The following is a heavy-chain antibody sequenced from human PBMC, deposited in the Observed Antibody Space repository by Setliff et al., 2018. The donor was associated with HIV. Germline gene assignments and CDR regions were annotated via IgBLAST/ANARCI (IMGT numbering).Heavy chain of an antibody. D-gene: IGHD6-13*01. CDR1: GVSVTSHF. V-gene: IGHV4-59*02. Sequence: PSETLSLTCAVSGVSVTSHFWSWIRQPPGKGLEWIGYFSYRGGTNSNPSLKSRVTISVDTSKNDVSLKMRSVTAADTAIYYCARDIAAAYFDYWGPGTLVTVSS. J-gene: IGHJ4*02. CDR2: FSYRGGT. CDR3: ARDIAAAYFDY.